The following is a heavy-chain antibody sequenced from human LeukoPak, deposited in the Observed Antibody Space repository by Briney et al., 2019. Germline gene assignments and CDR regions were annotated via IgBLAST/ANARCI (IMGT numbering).Heavy chain of an antibody. Sequence: TLSLPGAVSGGSISSGGYYGSWVRQHPGEGLGWICDIYYSGSTYYNPSLNSRVTISVDTSKNQFSLTLSSVTAADTAVYYCASSSWYNYYYYYMDVWGKGTTVTVSS. CDR1: GGSISSGGYY. CDR2: IYYSGST. J-gene: IGHJ6*03. V-gene: IGHV4-31*11. D-gene: IGHD6-13*01. CDR3: ASSSWYNYYYYYMDV.